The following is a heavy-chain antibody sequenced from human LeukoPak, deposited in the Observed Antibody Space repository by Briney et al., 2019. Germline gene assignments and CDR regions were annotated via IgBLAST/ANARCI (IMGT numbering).Heavy chain of an antibody. CDR1: GFSISSDNY. Sequence: SETLSLTCAVSGFSISSDNYWGWIRQPPGKGLEWIGSIYHTGSTYYNPSLKSRVTISVDTSKNQFSLKLNSVTAADRAVYYCARLSYYYYYMDVWGRGTTVTVSS. V-gene: IGHV4-38-2*01. CDR2: IYHTGST. CDR3: ARLSYYYYYMDV. J-gene: IGHJ6*03. D-gene: IGHD3-10*01.